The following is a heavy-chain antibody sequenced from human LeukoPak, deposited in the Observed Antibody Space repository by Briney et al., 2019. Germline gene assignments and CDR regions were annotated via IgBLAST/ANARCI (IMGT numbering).Heavy chain of an antibody. CDR1: GYTFSDYY. V-gene: IGHV1-2*02. D-gene: IGHD2-2*01. CDR2: INPNSGGT. CDR3: ARDRCTSNSCYEDFYYGMDV. J-gene: IGHJ6*02. Sequence: ASVKVSCKASGYTFSDYYVHWVRQAPGQGLEWMGWINPNSGGTEYAQKFQGRVTMTRDTSISTAYMDLSRLGSDDTAMYYCARDRCTSNSCYEDFYYGMDVWGQGTTVTVSS.